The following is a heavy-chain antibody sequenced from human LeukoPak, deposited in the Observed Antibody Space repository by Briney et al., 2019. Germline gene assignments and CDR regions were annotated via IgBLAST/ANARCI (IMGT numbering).Heavy chain of an antibody. CDR2: ISYDGSNK. CDR3: AREGVAQLDY. V-gene: IGHV3-30-3*01. Sequence: PGGSLRLSCAASGFTFSSYAMHWVRQAPGKVLEWVAVISYDGSNKYYADSVKGRFTISRDNSKNTLYLQMNSLRAEDTAVYYCAREGVAQLDYWGQGTLVTVSS. D-gene: IGHD3-3*01. J-gene: IGHJ4*02. CDR1: GFTFSSYA.